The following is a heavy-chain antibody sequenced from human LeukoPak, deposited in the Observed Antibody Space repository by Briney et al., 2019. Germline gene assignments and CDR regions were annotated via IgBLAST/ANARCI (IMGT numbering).Heavy chain of an antibody. CDR2: INPNSGGT. V-gene: IGHV1-2*02. CDR3: VRGRRYDILTGYGAYYYYYMDV. D-gene: IGHD3-9*01. J-gene: IGHJ6*03. CDR1: GYTFTGYY. Sequence: VASVKVSCKASGYTFTGYYMHWVRQAPGQGLEWMGWINPNSGGTNYAQKFQGRVTMTRDTSISTAYMELSRLRSDDTAVYYCVRGRRYDILTGYGAYYYYYMDVWGKGTTVTVSS.